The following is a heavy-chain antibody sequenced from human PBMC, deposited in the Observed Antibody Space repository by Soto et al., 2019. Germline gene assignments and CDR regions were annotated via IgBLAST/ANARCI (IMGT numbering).Heavy chain of an antibody. CDR3: ARDSWYYYDSSGYYSYYRMDV. CDR2: INPNSGGT. CDR1: GYTFTGYY. D-gene: IGHD3-22*01. J-gene: IGHJ6*02. Sequence: GASVKVSCKASGYTFTGYYMHWVRQAPGQGLEWMGWINPNSGGTNYAQKFQGRVTMTRDTSISTAYMELSRLRSDDTAVYYCARDSWYYYDSSGYYSYYRMDVWGQGTTVTVSS. V-gene: IGHV1-2*02.